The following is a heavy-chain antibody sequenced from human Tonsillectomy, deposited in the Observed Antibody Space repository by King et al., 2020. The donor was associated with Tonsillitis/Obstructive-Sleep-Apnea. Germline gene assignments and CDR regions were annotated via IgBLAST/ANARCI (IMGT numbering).Heavy chain of an antibody. CDR3: ARVPSGLIPGSYYYYMDV. Sequence: VQLVESGGGLVQPGGSLRLSCAASGFTVTSNYMSWVRQAPGKGLECVSVTYSDGNTYYADFVKGRFTISSENSKNTLYLQMNSLRPEDTAVYYCARVPSGLIPGSYYYYMDVWGKGTTVTVSS. J-gene: IGHJ6*03. D-gene: IGHD3-22*01. V-gene: IGHV3-53*01. CDR2: TYSDGNT. CDR1: GFTVTSNY.